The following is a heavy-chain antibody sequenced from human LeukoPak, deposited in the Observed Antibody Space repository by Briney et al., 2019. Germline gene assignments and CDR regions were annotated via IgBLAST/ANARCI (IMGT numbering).Heavy chain of an antibody. CDR3: ARDRYRYCSGGSCLSYLYYFDY. J-gene: IGHJ4*02. Sequence: ASVKVSCKASGYTFTSYVISGVRQAPGQGLEWMGWINAYNGNTNYAQKLQGRVTMTTDTSTSTAYMELRSLRSDDTAVYYCARDRYRYCSGGSCLSYLYYFDYWGQGTLVTVSS. V-gene: IGHV1-18*01. CDR2: INAYNGNT. CDR1: GYTFTSYV. D-gene: IGHD2-15*01.